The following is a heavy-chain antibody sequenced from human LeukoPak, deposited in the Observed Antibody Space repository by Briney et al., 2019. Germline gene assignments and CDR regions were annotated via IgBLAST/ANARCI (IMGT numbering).Heavy chain of an antibody. J-gene: IGHJ4*02. Sequence: SETLSLTCAVYGGSFSGYYWSWIRQPPGKGLEWIGEINHSGSTNYNPSLKSRVTISVDTSKNQFSLNLSSVTAADTAVYYCARPHSTFFDQDAAYYFDYWGQGTLVTVSS. D-gene: IGHD3-9*01. CDR2: INHSGST. CDR3: ARPHSTFFDQDAAYYFDY. CDR1: GGSFSGYY. V-gene: IGHV4-34*01.